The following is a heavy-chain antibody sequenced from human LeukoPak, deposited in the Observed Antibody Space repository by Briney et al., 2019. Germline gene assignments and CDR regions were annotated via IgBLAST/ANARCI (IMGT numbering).Heavy chain of an antibody. CDR3: ATGSVVGYTY. D-gene: IGHD5-24*01. CDR2: INHSGST. V-gene: IGHV4-34*01. CDR1: GGSFSGYY. Sequence: SETLSLTCAVYGGSFSGYYGSWIRQPPGKGLEWIGEINHSGSTNYNPSLKSRVTISVDTSKNQFSLKLSSVTAADTAVYYCATGSVVGYTYWSQATLVTVSS. J-gene: IGHJ4*02.